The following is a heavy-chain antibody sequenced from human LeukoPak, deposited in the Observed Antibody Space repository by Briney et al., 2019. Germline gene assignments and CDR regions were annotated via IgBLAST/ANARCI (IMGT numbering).Heavy chain of an antibody. CDR3: ARGILVATLYGRLRNYYGMDV. D-gene: IGHD5-12*01. V-gene: IGHV1-18*01. J-gene: IGHJ6*02. CDR2: ISAYNGNT. CDR1: GYTFTSYG. Sequence: ASVKVSCKASGYTFTSYGISWVRQAPGQGLEWMGWISAYNGNTNYAQKLQGRVTMTTDTSTSTAYMELRSLRSDDTAVCYCARGILVATLYGRLRNYYGMDVWGQGTTVTVSS.